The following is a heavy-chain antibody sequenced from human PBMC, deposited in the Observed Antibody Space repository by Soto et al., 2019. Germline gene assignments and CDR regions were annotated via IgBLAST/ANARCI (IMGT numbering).Heavy chain of an antibody. Sequence: SETLSLTCTVSGGSISSYYWSWIRQPPGKGLEWIGNIYYSGSTYYNPSLKSRVTISVDTSKNQFSLKLSSVTAADTAVSYCARNHYGYKWFDPWGQGTLVTVSS. J-gene: IGHJ5*02. CDR2: IYYSGST. V-gene: IGHV4-59*08. CDR3: ARNHYGYKWFDP. D-gene: IGHD3-16*01. CDR1: GGSISSYY.